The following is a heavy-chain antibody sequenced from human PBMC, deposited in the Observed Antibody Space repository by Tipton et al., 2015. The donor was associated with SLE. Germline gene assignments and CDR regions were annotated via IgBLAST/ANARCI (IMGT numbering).Heavy chain of an antibody. J-gene: IGHJ3*02. CDR3: AREVIAVSDSDAFDI. D-gene: IGHD2-21*01. Sequence: TLSLTCTVSGGSIRDTNYFWSWVRQLPGKGLEWIGYTFHTGSAYYNPSLKSRLTLLIDTSKNQFSLSLNSVTAADTAVYYCAREVIAVSDSDAFDIWGQGTVITVSS. CDR1: GGSIRDTNYF. CDR2: TFHTGSA. V-gene: IGHV4-31*03.